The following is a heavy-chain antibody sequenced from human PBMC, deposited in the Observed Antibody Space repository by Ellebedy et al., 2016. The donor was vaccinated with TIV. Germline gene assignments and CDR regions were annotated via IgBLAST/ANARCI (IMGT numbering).Heavy chain of an antibody. CDR1: GFTFSDYY. CDR3: ARVGSSSGWYADWFDP. V-gene: IGHV3-11*06. CDR2: ISSSSYT. D-gene: IGHD6-19*01. J-gene: IGHJ5*02. Sequence: GESLKISCAASGFTFSDYYMSWIRQAPGKGLEWVSYISSSSYTNYADSVKGRFTISRDNAKNSLYLQMNSLRAEDTAVYYCARVGSSSGWYADWFDPWGQGTLVTVSS.